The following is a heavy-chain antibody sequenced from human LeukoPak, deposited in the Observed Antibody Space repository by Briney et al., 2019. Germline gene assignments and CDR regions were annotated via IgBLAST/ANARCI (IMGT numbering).Heavy chain of an antibody. CDR1: GFTFSGYW. Sequence: GGSLRLSCAASGFTFSGYWMHWVRQAPEKGLVWVSRINSDGRSTSYADSVKGRFTISRDNSKNTLYLQMNSLRAEDTAVYYCAKVSDRFMVRGLDYWGQGTLVTVSS. CDR3: AKVSDRFMVRGLDY. CDR2: INSDGRST. J-gene: IGHJ4*02. D-gene: IGHD3-10*01. V-gene: IGHV3-74*01.